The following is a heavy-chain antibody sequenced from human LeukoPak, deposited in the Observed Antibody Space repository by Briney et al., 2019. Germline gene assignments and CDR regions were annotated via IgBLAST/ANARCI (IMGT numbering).Heavy chain of an antibody. V-gene: IGHV4-31*03. CDR3: AGYCSSTSCYRYLNWFDP. Sequence: SQTLSLTCTVSGGSISSGGYYWSWIRQPPGKGLEWIGYIYYSGSTYYNPSLKSRVTISVDTSKNQFSLKLSSVTAADTAVYYCAGYCSSTSCYRYLNWFDPWGQGTLVTVSS. D-gene: IGHD2-2*01. CDR1: GGSISSGGYY. J-gene: IGHJ5*02. CDR2: IYYSGST.